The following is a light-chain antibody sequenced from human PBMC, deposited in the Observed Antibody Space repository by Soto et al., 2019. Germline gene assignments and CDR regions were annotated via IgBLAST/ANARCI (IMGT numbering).Light chain of an antibody. V-gene: IGKV3-20*01. Sequence: EVELTQSPGTLSLSPGEGATLSCRASQSVSRSYLAWYRQKAGQAPRLLIFGLSTRASGIPDRFSGSGSGTDFTLTISRLEPEDFAMYYCQQYDSAPLTFGGGTKVEIK. CDR2: GLS. CDR3: QQYDSAPLT. CDR1: QSVSRSY. J-gene: IGKJ4*01.